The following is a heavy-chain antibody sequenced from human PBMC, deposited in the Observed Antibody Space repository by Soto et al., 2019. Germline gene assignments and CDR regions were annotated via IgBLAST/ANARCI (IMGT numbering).Heavy chain of an antibody. D-gene: IGHD3-22*01. CDR1: GYTFTGYY. CDR3: ARSPYYYDSSRWGNWFDP. CDR2: INPNSGGT. V-gene: IGHV1-2*04. Sequence: GASVKVSCKASGYTFTGYYMHWVRQAPGQGLEWMGWINPNSGGTNYAQKFQGWVTMTRDTSISTAYMELSRLRSDDTAVYYCARSPYYYDSSRWGNWFDPWGQGTLVTVSS. J-gene: IGHJ5*02.